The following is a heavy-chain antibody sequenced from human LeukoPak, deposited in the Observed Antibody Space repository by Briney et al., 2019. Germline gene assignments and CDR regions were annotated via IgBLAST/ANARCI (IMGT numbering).Heavy chain of an antibody. CDR1: GYTFTSYY. Sequence: ASVKVSCKASGYTFTSYYMHWVRQAPGQGLEWMGIINPSGGSTSYAQKFQGRVTMTRDMSTSTVYMELSSLRSEDTAVYYCARAQSCSGGSCVDAFDIWGQGTMVTVSS. CDR3: ARAQSCSGGSCVDAFDI. J-gene: IGHJ3*02. D-gene: IGHD2-15*01. CDR2: INPSGGST. V-gene: IGHV1-46*01.